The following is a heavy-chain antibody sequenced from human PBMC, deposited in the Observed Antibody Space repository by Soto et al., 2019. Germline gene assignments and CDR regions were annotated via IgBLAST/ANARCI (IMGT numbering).Heavy chain of an antibody. Sequence: GESLKISCKGSGYSFTSYWIGWVRQMPGKGLEWMGIIYPGDSDTRYSPSFQGQVTISADKSISTAYLQWSSLKASDTAMYYCATKGGQPPPIGYYYYYMDVWGKGTTVTVSS. V-gene: IGHV5-51*01. CDR3: ATKGGQPPPIGYYYYYMDV. J-gene: IGHJ6*03. CDR2: IYPGDSDT. D-gene: IGHD1-26*01. CDR1: GYSFTSYW.